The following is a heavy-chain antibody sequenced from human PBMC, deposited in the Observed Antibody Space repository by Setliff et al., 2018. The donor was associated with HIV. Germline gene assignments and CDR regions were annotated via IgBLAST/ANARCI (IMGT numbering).Heavy chain of an antibody. CDR2: ISYSGST. J-gene: IGHJ3*01. D-gene: IGHD4-17*01. V-gene: IGHV4-31*03. CDR1: GGSISSADYY. CDR3: ARVQMAYAAFDV. Sequence: TLSLTCTVSGGSISSADYYWSWIRQHPGKGLEWMGYISYSGSTYCNPSLRSRLTLSVDTSKHQFSLKLSSVTAADTAVYYCARVQMAYAAFDVWGQGTMVTVS.